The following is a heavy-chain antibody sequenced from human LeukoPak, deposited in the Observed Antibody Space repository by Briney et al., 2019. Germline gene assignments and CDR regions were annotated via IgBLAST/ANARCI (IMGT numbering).Heavy chain of an antibody. Sequence: GAXXXVSCKASGYTFTGYYMHWVRQAPGQGLEWMGRINPNSGGTNYAQKFQGRVTMTRDTSISTAYMELSRLRSDDTAVYYCARTRGYSYGYYLDYWGQGTLVTVSS. D-gene: IGHD5-18*01. CDR2: INPNSGGT. V-gene: IGHV1-2*06. CDR1: GYTFTGYY. J-gene: IGHJ4*02. CDR3: ARTRGYSYGYYLDY.